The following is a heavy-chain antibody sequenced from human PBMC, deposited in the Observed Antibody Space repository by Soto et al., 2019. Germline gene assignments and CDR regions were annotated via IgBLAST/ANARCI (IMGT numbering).Heavy chain of an antibody. CDR1: GFSLSTSGVG. J-gene: IGHJ4*02. V-gene: IGHV2-5*02. CDR3: AHRGAIGIYAY. D-gene: IGHD3-16*01. CDR2: IYWDDDK. Sequence: QITLKESGPTLVKPTQTLTLTCTFSGFSLSTSGVGVGWIRQPPGKALEWLGIIYWDDDKRYSPLLKSRLTITKDTSKKQVVLTMTNMDPVDTATSFCAHRGAIGIYAYWGQGTLVTVSS.